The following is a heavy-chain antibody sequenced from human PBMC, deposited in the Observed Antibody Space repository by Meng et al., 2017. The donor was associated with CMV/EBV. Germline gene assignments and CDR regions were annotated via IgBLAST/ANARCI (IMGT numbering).Heavy chain of an antibody. J-gene: IGHJ4*02. CDR3: ARVEGLRLGELSEPVDY. CDR1: SGGSAY. D-gene: IGHD3-16*02. Sequence: SGGSAYWGWIRQRRGKGLEWMGSIYYSWSTYYNPSIKSRVTISVDTSKNQFSLKLSSVNAADTAVYYWARVEGLRLGELSEPVDYWGQGTPVTVSS. V-gene: IGHV4-39*07. CDR2: IYYSWST.